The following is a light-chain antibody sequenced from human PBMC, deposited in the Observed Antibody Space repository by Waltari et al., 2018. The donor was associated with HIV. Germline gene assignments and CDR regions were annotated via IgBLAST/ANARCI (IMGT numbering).Light chain of an antibody. V-gene: IGKV3-11*01. CDR2: DAT. J-gene: IGKJ4*01. CDR1: QRVRSY. CDR3: QQHSNWAVT. Sequence: EIVLTQSPATLSLSTGERATLSCRASQRVRSYFAWYQQKAGQAPRLLIYDATNRATGLPTRFSSSGSATDFPLTISRLAPEDFAVYCCQQHSNWAVTFGGGTKVEIK.